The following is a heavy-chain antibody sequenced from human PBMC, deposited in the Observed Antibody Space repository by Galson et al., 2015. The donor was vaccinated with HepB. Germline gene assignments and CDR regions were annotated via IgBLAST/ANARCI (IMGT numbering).Heavy chain of an antibody. Sequence: SLRLSCAASGFIFSSYAMSWVRQAPGKGLEWVSTISGSGSNTYYADSVEGQFIISRDNSKNTLYLQMNSLRAEDTAIYYCARVVVIYWFFDLWGRGTLVTVSS. CDR2: ISGSGSNT. V-gene: IGHV3-23*01. CDR3: ARVVVIYWFFDL. CDR1: GFIFSSYA. D-gene: IGHD3-22*01. J-gene: IGHJ2*01.